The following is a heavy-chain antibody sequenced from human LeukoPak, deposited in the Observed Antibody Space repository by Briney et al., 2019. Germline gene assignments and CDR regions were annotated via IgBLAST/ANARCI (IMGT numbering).Heavy chain of an antibody. CDR3: ARAGYCSSTSCYTPIYYYYYYMDV. CDR1: AYTFTSYG. V-gene: IGHV1-18*01. CDR2: ISAYNGNT. J-gene: IGHJ6*03. Sequence: ASVKVSCKASAYTFTSYGISWVRQSPGQGLEWMGWISAYNGNTNYAQKLQGRVTMTTDTSTSTAYMELRSLRSDDTAVYYCARAGYCSSTSCYTPIYYYYYYMDVWGKGTTVTVS. D-gene: IGHD2-2*02.